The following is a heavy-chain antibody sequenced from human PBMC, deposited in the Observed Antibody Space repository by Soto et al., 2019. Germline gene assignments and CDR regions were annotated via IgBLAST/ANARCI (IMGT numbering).Heavy chain of an antibody. CDR3: ARHFDSDDFWSGYSYYYYYMDV. CDR2: IYYSGST. V-gene: IGHV4-59*08. J-gene: IGHJ6*03. Sequence: SETLSLTCTVSGGSISSYYWSWIRQPPGKGLEWIGYIYYSGSTNYNPSLKSRVTISVDTSKNQFSLKLSSVTAADTAVYYCARHFDSDDFWSGYSYYYYYMDVWGKGTTVTVSS. CDR1: GGSISSYY. D-gene: IGHD3-3*01.